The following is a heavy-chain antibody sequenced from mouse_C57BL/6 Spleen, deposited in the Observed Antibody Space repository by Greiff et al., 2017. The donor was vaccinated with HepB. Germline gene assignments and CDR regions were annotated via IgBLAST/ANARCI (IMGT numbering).Heavy chain of an antibody. J-gene: IGHJ4*01. CDR1: GYTFTDYY. CDR3: ARQSHYYYGSSYDYAMDY. Sequence: EVKLQQSGPELVKPGASVKISCKASGYTFTDYYMNWVKQSHGKSLEWIGDINPNNGGTSYNQKFKGKATLTVDKSSSTAYMELRSLTSEDSAVYYCARQSHYYYGSSYDYAMDYWGQGTSVTVSS. D-gene: IGHD1-1*01. CDR2: INPNNGGT. V-gene: IGHV1-26*01.